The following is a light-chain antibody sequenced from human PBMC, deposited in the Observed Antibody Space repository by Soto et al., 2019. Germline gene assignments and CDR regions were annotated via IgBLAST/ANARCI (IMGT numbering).Light chain of an antibody. CDR3: QQFDHLPPV. J-gene: IGKJ4*01. V-gene: IGKV1-33*01. Sequence: DIQMTQSPSSLAASVGDRFTIACQASQDISNHLNWYQQKPGRAPKLLIYGASNLETGVPSRFSGSGSGSHFTFTISSLQPEDIATYSCQQFDHLPPVFGGGTKVDIK. CDR1: QDISNH. CDR2: GAS.